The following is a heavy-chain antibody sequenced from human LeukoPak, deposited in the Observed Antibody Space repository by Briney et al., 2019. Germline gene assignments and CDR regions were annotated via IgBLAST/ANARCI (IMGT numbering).Heavy chain of an antibody. J-gene: IGHJ4*02. CDR1: GYTFTGYY. CDR3: ARAGSPTIFGVVIMFGLYFDY. Sequence: ASVKVSCKASGYTFTGYYMHWVRQAPGQGLEWMGIINPSGGSTSYAQKFQGRVTMTRDTSTSTVYMELSSLRSEDTAVYYCARAGSPTIFGVVIMFGLYFDYWGQGTLVTVSS. D-gene: IGHD3-3*01. V-gene: IGHV1-46*01. CDR2: INPSGGST.